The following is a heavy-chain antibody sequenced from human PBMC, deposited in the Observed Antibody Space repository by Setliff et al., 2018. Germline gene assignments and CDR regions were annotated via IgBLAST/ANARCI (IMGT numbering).Heavy chain of an antibody. V-gene: IGHV3-7*01. J-gene: IGHJ3*01. CDR3: VRHMTYYDFWRGYYSTSDAFHV. CDR1: GFTFSTYW. Sequence: GGSLRLSCAASGFTFSTYWMSWVRQAPGKGLEWVANIKQDGSDKYYVDSVKGRFTISRDNAKNSLYLQMNNLRAEDTAVYYCVRHMTYYDFWRGYYSTSDAFHVWGQGTMVTVSS. D-gene: IGHD3-3*01. CDR2: IKQDGSDK.